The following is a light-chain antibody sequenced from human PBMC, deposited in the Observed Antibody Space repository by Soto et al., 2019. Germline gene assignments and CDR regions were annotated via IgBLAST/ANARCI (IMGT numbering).Light chain of an antibody. J-gene: IGLJ3*02. CDR3: QSYDSNNPWV. Sequence: FMLTQPHSVSESPGKTVNISCTGSSGSIASNYVQWYQQRPGSAPTTVIYEKNQRPSGVPDRLSGSIDSSSNSASLTISGLKTEDEAAYYCQSYDSNNPWVFGGGTKLTVL. CDR2: EKN. V-gene: IGLV6-57*02. CDR1: SGSIASNY.